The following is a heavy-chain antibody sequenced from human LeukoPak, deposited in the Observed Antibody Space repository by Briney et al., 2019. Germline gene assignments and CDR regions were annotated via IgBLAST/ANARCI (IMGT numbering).Heavy chain of an antibody. Sequence: PGGSLRLSCAASGFTFDDYAMHWVRQAPGKGLEWVSGICWNSGSIGYADSVKGRFTISRDNAKKSLHLQINCLRAEGTALYYCAKGPFDQYSAGGMDVWGQGTTVTVSS. CDR2: ICWNSGSI. V-gene: IGHV3-9*01. J-gene: IGHJ6*02. CDR3: AKGPFDQYSAGGMDV. CDR1: GFTFDDYA. D-gene: IGHD5-12*01.